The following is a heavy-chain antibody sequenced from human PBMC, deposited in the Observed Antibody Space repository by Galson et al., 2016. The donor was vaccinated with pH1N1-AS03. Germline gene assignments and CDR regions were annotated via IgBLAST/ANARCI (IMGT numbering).Heavy chain of an antibody. CDR3: RVVAENDAFDM. CDR2: IKSKTDGGTT. J-gene: IGHJ3*02. Sequence: SLRLSCAASGFTSSDVWMSWVRQAPGKGLEWVGRIKSKTDGGTTDYAAPVKGRFTISRDDSKNTLYLQMNTLKSEDTAVYYCRVVAENDAFDMWGQGTMVTVSS. CDR1: GFTSSDVW. V-gene: IGHV3-15*01. D-gene: IGHD3-22*01.